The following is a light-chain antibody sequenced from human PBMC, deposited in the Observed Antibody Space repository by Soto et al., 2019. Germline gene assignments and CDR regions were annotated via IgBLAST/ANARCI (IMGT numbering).Light chain of an antibody. V-gene: IGKV3-15*01. CDR2: GAS. J-gene: IGKJ1*01. CDR3: QQYNNWT. CDR1: QNVGSN. Sequence: EIVMTQSPGTLSVSPGERDTISCRASQNVGSNLAWYQQKPGQAPRLLIYGASTRATGIPARFSGSGSGTEFTLTISSLQSEDFAVYYCQQYNNWTFGQGTKV.